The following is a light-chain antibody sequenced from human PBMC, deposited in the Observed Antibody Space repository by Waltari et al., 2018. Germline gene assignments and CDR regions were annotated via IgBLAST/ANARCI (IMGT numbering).Light chain of an antibody. CDR1: SSDVGGYNY. Sequence: QSALTQPRSVSGSPGQSVTISCTGTSSDVGGYNYVSWYQQHPGKAPKLMIYDVSNPPSGVPDRFSGSKSGNTASLTISGLQAEDEADYYCCSYAGSYTYVFGTGTKVTVL. J-gene: IGLJ1*01. CDR2: DVS. CDR3: CSYAGSYTYV. V-gene: IGLV2-11*01.